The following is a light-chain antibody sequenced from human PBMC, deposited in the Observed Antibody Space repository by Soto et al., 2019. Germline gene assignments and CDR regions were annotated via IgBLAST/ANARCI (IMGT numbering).Light chain of an antibody. J-gene: IGKJ2*01. CDR2: AAS. V-gene: IGKV1-39*01. Sequence: DIQMTQSPSSLSASAGDRVTITCRASQSISSYLNGYQQKPGKAPKLLIYAASSLQSGVPSRFSGSGSGTDFTLTISSLQPEDFATYYCQQSYSTPYTFGQGTKLEIK. CDR1: QSISSY. CDR3: QQSYSTPYT.